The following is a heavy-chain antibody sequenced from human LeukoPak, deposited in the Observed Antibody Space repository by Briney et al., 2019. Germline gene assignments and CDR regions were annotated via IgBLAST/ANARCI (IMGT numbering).Heavy chain of an antibody. CDR1: GFTFNIYW. CDR2: IKQDGSEK. CDR3: ARVLTGDDWSFDY. Sequence: GGSLRLSCVASGFTFNIYWMTWVRQAPGKGLEWVANIKQDGSEKYYVDSVKGRFTISRDNAKNSLYLQMNSLRAEDTAVYYCARVLTGDDWSFDYWGQGILVTVSS. D-gene: IGHD1-1*01. J-gene: IGHJ4*02. V-gene: IGHV3-7*01.